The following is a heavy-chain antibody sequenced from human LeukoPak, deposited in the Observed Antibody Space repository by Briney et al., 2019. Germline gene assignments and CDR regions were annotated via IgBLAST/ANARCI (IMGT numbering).Heavy chain of an antibody. D-gene: IGHD1-26*01. CDR2: INHSGST. Sequence: SETQSLTCAVYGGSFSGYYWSWIRQPPGKGLEWIGEINHSGSTNYNPSLKSRVTISVDTSKNQFSLKLSSVTAADTAGYYCARGSYYVNYWGQGTLVTVSS. CDR1: GGSFSGYY. J-gene: IGHJ4*01. V-gene: IGHV4-34*01. CDR3: ARGSYYVNY.